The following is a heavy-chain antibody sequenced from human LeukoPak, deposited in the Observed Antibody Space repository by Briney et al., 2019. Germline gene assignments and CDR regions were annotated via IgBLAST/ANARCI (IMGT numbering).Heavy chain of an antibody. D-gene: IGHD5-12*01. CDR3: AKGGGYAPLDS. CDR2: ISSSGGNT. V-gene: IGHV3-23*01. J-gene: IGHJ4*02. CDR1: GFPFTDSA. Sequence: TGGSLRLSCAASGFPFTDSAMTWVRQPPGKGLEWVSTISSSGGNTIYIDSVKDRFTISRDNSKNTLYLQMNSLRAEDSAIYYCAKGGGYAPLDSWGQGTLVTVSS.